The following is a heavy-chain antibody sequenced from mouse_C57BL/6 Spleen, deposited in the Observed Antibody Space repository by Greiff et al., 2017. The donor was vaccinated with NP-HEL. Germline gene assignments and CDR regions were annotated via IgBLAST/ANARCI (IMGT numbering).Heavy chain of an antibody. J-gene: IGHJ4*01. Sequence: VQLKQSGPELVKPGASVKISCKASGYTFTDYYMNWVKQSHGKSLEWIGDINPNNGGTSYNQKFKGKATLTVDTSSSTSYMELRSLTSEDSAVYYCARLELGAMDYWGQGTSVTVSS. CDR2: INPNNGGT. CDR3: ARLELGAMDY. CDR1: GYTFTDYY. V-gene: IGHV1-26*01.